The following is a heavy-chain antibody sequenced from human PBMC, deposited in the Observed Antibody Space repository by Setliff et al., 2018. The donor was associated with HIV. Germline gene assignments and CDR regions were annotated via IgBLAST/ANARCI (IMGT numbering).Heavy chain of an antibody. J-gene: IGHJ4*02. V-gene: IGHV1-69*10. D-gene: IGHD3-16*02. CDR1: GGTFSSYA. CDR3: ARDLGVSYRHYIKGNYFDN. CDR2: IIPILGIA. Sequence: SVKVSCKASGGTFSSYAISWVRQAPGQGLEWMGGIIPILGIANYAQKLQGRVSMTTDTSTSTVYMELTNLRSDDTAVYYCARDLGVSYRHYIKGNYFDNWGQGTLVTVSS.